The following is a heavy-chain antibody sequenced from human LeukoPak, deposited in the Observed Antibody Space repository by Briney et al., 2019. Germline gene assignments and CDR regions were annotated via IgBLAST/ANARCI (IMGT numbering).Heavy chain of an antibody. CDR2: IYYSGST. CDR3: ASPGYYDFWSAYYVEGYYFDY. Sequence: SETLSLTCTVSGGSISSSSYYWGWIRQPPGKGREWIGSIYYSGSTYYNPSLKSRVTISVGTSKNQFSLKLSSVTAADTAVYYCASPGYYDFWSAYYVEGYYFDYWGQGTLVIVSS. J-gene: IGHJ4*02. V-gene: IGHV4-39*01. CDR1: GGSISSSSYY. D-gene: IGHD3-3*01.